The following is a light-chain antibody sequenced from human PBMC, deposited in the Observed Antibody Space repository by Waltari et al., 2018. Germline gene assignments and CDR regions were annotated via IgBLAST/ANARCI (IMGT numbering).Light chain of an antibody. CDR1: QDINNY. CDR3: QQYDNLPLT. J-gene: IGKJ4*01. CDR2: DAS. Sequence: IQMTQSPSSLSAPVGDRVTITCQASQDINNYLNWYQQKPGKAPKLLIYDASNLETGVPSRFSGSDSGTDFTFTISSLQPEDIATYYCQQYDNLPLTFGGGTKVEIK. V-gene: IGKV1-33*01.